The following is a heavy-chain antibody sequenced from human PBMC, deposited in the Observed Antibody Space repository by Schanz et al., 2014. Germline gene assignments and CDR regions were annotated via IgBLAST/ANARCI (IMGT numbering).Heavy chain of an antibody. Sequence: EVQLVESGGGLVQPGESLRLSCAVSGFSFSSYSMSWVRQAPGKGLEWVANIKQDESERSYVDSVKGRFTISRDNAKNSLYLQMNSLRAEDTAVYYCARDKGGYYPFDYGGQGTLVTVSS. CDR2: IKQDESER. V-gene: IGHV3-7*01. CDR1: GFSFSSYS. J-gene: IGHJ4*02. D-gene: IGHD3-3*01. CDR3: ARDKGGYYPFDY.